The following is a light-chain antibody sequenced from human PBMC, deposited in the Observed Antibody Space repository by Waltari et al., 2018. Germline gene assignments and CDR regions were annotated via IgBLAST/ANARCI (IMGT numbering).Light chain of an antibody. CDR3: TSYTRSSTWL. CDR2: DVR. CDR1: SSDVGYYDY. V-gene: IGLV2-14*01. Sequence: QSALTQPASVSGSPGQSITISCTGTSSDVGYYDYVCWYQQEPGKAPKLILYDVRYRPSGVSNRFSGSKSGNTASLTISGLQPEDEADYYCTSYTRSSTWLFGGGTKLTVL. J-gene: IGLJ2*01.